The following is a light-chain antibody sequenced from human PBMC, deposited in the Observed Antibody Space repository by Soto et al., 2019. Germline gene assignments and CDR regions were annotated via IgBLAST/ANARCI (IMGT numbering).Light chain of an antibody. CDR1: QTVYSN. CDR2: VAS. CDR3: QQYNKWPLS. J-gene: IGKJ4*01. Sequence: EIVMTQSPATLSVSPGERATLSCRASQTVYSNLAWYQQKPGQAPRLLIYVASTRATGIPARFSASGSGTEFTLTISSLQSEAFAVYFCQQYNKWPLSFGGGTKVEIK. V-gene: IGKV3-15*01.